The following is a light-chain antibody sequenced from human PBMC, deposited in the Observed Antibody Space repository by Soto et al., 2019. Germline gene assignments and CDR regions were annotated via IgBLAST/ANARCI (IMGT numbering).Light chain of an antibody. CDR2: EVS. V-gene: IGLV2-14*01. CDR1: SSDVGGYNY. CDR3: SSYTVSDTLVV. Sequence: QSALTQPASVSGSPGQSITISCTGTSSDVGGYNYVSWYQQQPGKAPKLMIYEVSNRPSGVSNRFSGSKSGITASLTISGLQAEDEADYYCSSYTVSDTLVVFGGGTKVTVL. J-gene: IGLJ2*01.